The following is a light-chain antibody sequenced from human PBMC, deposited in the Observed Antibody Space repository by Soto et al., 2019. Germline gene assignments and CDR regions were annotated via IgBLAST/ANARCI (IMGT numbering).Light chain of an antibody. CDR2: ETN. CDR3: QTWDSGSAHYV. J-gene: IGLJ1*01. Sequence: SYELTQTPAVSVSPGQTASITCSGEKLGEQYACWYQQKPRQSPVMLIYETNKRPSGIPERFSGSKSGKTATLTISGTQALDEADYYCQTWDSGSAHYVFGTGTKLTVL. CDR1: KLGEQY. V-gene: IGLV3-1*01.